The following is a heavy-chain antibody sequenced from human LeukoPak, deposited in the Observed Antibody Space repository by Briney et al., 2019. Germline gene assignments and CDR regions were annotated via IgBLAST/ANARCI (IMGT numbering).Heavy chain of an antibody. Sequence: GGSLRLSCAASGFTFSSYSMNWVRQAPGKGLEWVSSTSSSSSYIYYADSVKGRFTISRDNAKNSLYLQMNSLRAEDTAVYYCARDFGRDGYNWPYYFDYWGQGTLVTVSS. CDR1: GFTFSSYS. CDR2: TSSSSSYI. V-gene: IGHV3-21*04. D-gene: IGHD5-24*01. J-gene: IGHJ4*02. CDR3: ARDFGRDGYNWPYYFDY.